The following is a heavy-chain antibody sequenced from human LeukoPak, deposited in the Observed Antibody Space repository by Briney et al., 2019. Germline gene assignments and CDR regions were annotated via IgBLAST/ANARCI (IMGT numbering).Heavy chain of an antibody. CDR3: ARSPVVAATPAYYYMDV. V-gene: IGHV3-21*01. D-gene: IGHD2-15*01. Sequence: SVKGRFTISRDNAKKSLYLQMNSLRAEDTAVYYCARSPVVAATPAYYYMDVWGKGTTVTVSS. J-gene: IGHJ6*03.